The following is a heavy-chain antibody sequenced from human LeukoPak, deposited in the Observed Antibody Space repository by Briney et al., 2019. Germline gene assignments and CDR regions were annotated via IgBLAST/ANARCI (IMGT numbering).Heavy chain of an antibody. CDR3: ARDSYYYGSGSYYPSFDY. CDR2: INSDGSST. J-gene: IGHJ4*02. V-gene: IGHV3-74*01. Sequence: AGGSLRLSCAASGFTFSSYWMHWVRQAPGKGLVWVSRINSDGSSTSYADSVKGRFTISRDNAKNTLYLQMNSLRAEDTAVYYCARDSYYYGSGSYYPSFDYWGQGTLVTVSS. D-gene: IGHD3-10*01. CDR1: GFTFSSYW.